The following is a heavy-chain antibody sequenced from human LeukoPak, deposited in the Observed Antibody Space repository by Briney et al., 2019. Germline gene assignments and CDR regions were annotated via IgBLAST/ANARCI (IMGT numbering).Heavy chain of an antibody. CDR2: ISAYNGNT. CDR1: GYTFTSNG. V-gene: IGHV1-18*01. CDR3: ARGSGGHYYYMDV. Sequence: PSASVKVSCKASGYTFTSNGISWVRQAPGQGLEWMGWISAYNGNTNYAQKLQGRVTMTTDTSTSTAYMELRSLRTGGTAVYYCARGSGGHYYYMDVWGKGTTVTVSS. J-gene: IGHJ6*03.